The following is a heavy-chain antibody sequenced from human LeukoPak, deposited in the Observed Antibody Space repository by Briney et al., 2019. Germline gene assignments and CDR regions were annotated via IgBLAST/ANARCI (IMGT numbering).Heavy chain of an antibody. CDR3: ARDRYLDY. V-gene: IGHV3-7*05. J-gene: IGHJ4*02. CDR2: IKQDGSEK. CDR1: GFSFRSYW. Sequence: TGGSLRLSCAASGFSFRSYWMSWVRQAPGKGLEWVANIKQDGSEKYYVDSVKGRFTISRDNAKNSLYLQMNSLRAEDTAVHYCARDRYLDYWGQGTLVTVSS.